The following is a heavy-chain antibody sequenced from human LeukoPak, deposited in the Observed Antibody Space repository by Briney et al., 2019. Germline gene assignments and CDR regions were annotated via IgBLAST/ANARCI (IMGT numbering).Heavy chain of an antibody. V-gene: IGHV3-53*01. J-gene: IGHJ4*02. CDR1: GFTVSTNS. Sequence: GGSLRLSCTVSGFTVSTNSMSWVRQAPGKGLEWVSFIYSDNTHYSDSVKGRFTISRDNSKNTLYLQMNSLRAEDTAVYYCARRAGAYSYPYDYWGQGTLVTVSS. CDR2: IYSDNT. CDR3: ARRAGAYSYPYDY. D-gene: IGHD4/OR15-4a*01.